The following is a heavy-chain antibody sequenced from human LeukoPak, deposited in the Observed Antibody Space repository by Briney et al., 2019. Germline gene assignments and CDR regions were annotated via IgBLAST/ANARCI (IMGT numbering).Heavy chain of an antibody. V-gene: IGHV1-69*13. Sequence: SVKVSCKASGGTFSSYAISWVRQAPGQGFEWMGGIIPIFGTANYAQKFQGRVTITADESTSTAYMELSSLRSEDTAVYYCARFDSRGGYAFYWYFDLWGRGTLVTVSS. CDR3: ARFDSRGGYAFYWYFDL. CDR2: IIPIFGTA. CDR1: GGTFSSYA. J-gene: IGHJ2*01. D-gene: IGHD3-9*01.